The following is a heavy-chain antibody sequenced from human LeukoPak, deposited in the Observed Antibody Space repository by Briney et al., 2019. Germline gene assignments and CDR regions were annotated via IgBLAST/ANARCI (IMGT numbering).Heavy chain of an antibody. CDR1: GFIFSSYW. V-gene: IGHV3-74*01. Sequence: GVSLRLSCAASGFIFSSYWMHWVRQAPGKGLVWVSRINSDGSSTSYADSVKGRFTISRDNAENTLYLQMNSLRAEDTAVYYCARDRYSGSYSDYWGQGTLVTVSS. J-gene: IGHJ4*02. D-gene: IGHD1-26*01. CDR2: INSDGSST. CDR3: ARDRYSGSYSDY.